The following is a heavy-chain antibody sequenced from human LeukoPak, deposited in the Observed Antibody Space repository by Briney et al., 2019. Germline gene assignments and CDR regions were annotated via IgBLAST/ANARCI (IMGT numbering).Heavy chain of an antibody. CDR2: IYSGGNT. J-gene: IGHJ4*02. D-gene: IGHD6-19*01. CDR3: ARTSGWSGFGY. V-gene: IGHV3-66*01. CDR1: GFTVSSNY. Sequence: PGGSLRVSCAASGFTVSSNYMSWVRQAPGKGLEWVSVIYSGGNTYYADSVKGRFTISRDNSKNTLYLQMNSLRAEDTAVYYCARTSGWSGFGYWGQGTLVTVSS.